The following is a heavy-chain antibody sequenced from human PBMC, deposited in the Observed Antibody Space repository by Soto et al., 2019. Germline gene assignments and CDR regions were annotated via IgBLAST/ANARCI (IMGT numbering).Heavy chain of an antibody. CDR2: INPNSGGT. CDR3: ARDRSKAVAGRYFDY. D-gene: IGHD6-19*01. V-gene: IGHV1-2*04. CDR1: GYTFTGYY. Sequence: GASVKVSCKASGYTFTGYYMHWVRQAPGQGLEWMGWINPNSGGTNYAQKFQGWVTMTRDTSISTAYMELSRLRSDDTAVYYCARDRSKAVAGRYFDYWGQGTLVTVSS. J-gene: IGHJ4*02.